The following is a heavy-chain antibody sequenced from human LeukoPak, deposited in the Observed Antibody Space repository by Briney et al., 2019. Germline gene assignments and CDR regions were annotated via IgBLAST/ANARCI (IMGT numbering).Heavy chain of an antibody. Sequence: VKPSETLSLTCTVSGGSISSSSYYWGWIRQPPGKGLEWIGSIYYGGSTYYNPSLKSRVTISVDTSKNQFSLKLSSVTAADTAVYYCARGSIAAALGMGYWGQGTLVTVSS. V-gene: IGHV4-39*07. D-gene: IGHD6-13*01. CDR2: IYYGGST. J-gene: IGHJ4*02. CDR3: ARGSIAAALGMGY. CDR1: GGSISSSSYY.